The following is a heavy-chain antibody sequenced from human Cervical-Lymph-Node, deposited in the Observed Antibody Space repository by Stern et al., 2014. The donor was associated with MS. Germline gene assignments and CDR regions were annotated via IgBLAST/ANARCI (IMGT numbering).Heavy chain of an antibody. Sequence: VQLVESGGEVKKPGASVKVSCKASGYTFAGYGITWVRQAPGQGLEWMGWINAYNGNANYAQKLQDRVTMTTATTTSIAYLELKGLRSDDTAVYYCARSYGSGIYGMDVWGQGTTVIVSS. J-gene: IGHJ6*02. CDR2: INAYNGNA. D-gene: IGHD3-10*01. V-gene: IGHV1-18*01. CDR3: ARSYGSGIYGMDV. CDR1: GYTFAGYG.